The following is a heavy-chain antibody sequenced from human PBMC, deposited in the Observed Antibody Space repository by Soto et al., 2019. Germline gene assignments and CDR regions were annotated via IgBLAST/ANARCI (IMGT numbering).Heavy chain of an antibody. D-gene: IGHD6-13*01. CDR3: AKARHSTSWYGLEADF. CDR2: ISYGGDNK. V-gene: IGHV3-30*09. Sequence: QVQLVESGGGVVQPGRSLRLSCAASGFIFSDYAMHWVRQAPGKGLEWVAVISYGGDNKYYADSVRGRFAISRDNLKNTLDLQMNSLNPKDTAVYHCAKARHSTSWYGLEADFWGQGTLVTVSS. CDR1: GFIFSDYA. J-gene: IGHJ4*02.